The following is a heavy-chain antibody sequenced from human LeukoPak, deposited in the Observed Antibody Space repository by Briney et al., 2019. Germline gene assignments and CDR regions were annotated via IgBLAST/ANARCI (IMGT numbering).Heavy chain of an antibody. D-gene: IGHD3-10*01. CDR3: SGRYGPGPV. CDR1: GYTFAAHH. CDR2: IVPDGRDT. V-gene: IGHV1-2*02. J-gene: IGHJ4*02. Sequence: ASVMVSCKASGYTFAAHHIHWVRQAPGQGLEWMGWIVPDGRDTKYSQKFQDRMTLTTDTSTNTAYMELSRLIPDDTAVYYCSGRYGPGPVWGQGTLISASP.